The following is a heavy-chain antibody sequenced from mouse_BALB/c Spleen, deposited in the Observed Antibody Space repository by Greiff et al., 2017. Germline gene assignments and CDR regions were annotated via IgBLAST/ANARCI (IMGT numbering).Heavy chain of an antibody. CDR3: ARDRDGYYDWYFDV. V-gene: IGHV2-9*02. Sequence: VKLVESGPGLVAPSQSLSITCTVSGFSLTSYGVHWVRQPPGKGLEWLGVIWAGGSTNYNSALMSRLSISKDNSKSQVFLKMNSLQTDDTAMYYCARDRDGYYDWYFDVWGAGTTVTVSS. D-gene: IGHD2-3*01. J-gene: IGHJ1*01. CDR2: IWAGGST. CDR1: GFSLTSYG.